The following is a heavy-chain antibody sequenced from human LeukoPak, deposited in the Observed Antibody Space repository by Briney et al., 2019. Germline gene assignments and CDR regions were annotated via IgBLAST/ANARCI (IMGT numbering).Heavy chain of an antibody. Sequence: GGSLRLSCAASGFTFSSYWMTWVRQAPGKGLEWVANIKQDGSEKYYVDSVKGRFTISRDNAKNSLYLQMNSLRAEDTAVYYCAKFIAAPFYFDYWGQGTLVTVSS. CDR2: IKQDGSEK. V-gene: IGHV3-7*01. CDR1: GFTFSSYW. J-gene: IGHJ4*02. D-gene: IGHD6-13*01. CDR3: AKFIAAPFYFDY.